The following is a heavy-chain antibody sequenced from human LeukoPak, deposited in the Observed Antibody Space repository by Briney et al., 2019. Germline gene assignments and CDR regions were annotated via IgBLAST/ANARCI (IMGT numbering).Heavy chain of an antibody. D-gene: IGHD1-26*01. CDR3: ERRTLGEIDAFDI. CDR2: IYTGDSDT. Sequence: GESLKISCKGSGYSFNTYWSGWVRQMPGKGLEWMGIIYTGDSDTRYSPSFQGQVTIAADKSISTAYLQWSSMNASDTAMYYCERRTLGEIDAFDIWGPGTMVTVSS. CDR1: GYSFNTYW. J-gene: IGHJ3*02. V-gene: IGHV5-51*01.